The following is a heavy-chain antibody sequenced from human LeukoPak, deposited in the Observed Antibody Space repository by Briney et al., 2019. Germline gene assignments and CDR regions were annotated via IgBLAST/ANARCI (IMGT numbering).Heavy chain of an antibody. V-gene: IGHV5-51*01. Sequence: PGESLKISCKGSGYSFTSYWIGWARQMPGKGLEWMGIIYPGDSDTRYSPSFQGQVTISADKSIGTAYLQWSSLKASDTAMYYRARQASGDYDILTGPMDVWGQGTTVTVSS. D-gene: IGHD3-9*01. J-gene: IGHJ6*02. CDR2: IYPGDSDT. CDR1: GYSFTSYW. CDR3: ARQASGDYDILTGPMDV.